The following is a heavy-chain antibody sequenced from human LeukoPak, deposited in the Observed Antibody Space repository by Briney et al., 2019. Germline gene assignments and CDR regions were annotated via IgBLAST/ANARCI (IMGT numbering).Heavy chain of an antibody. CDR2: INPSGGST. CDR3: ARDPRKSSSWIKRLWY. CDR1: GYTFTSYY. Sequence: GASVKVSCKASGYTFTSYYMHWVRQATGQGLEWMGIINPSGGSTSYAQKFQGRVTMTRDMSTSTVYMELSSLRSEDTAVYYCARDPRKSSSWIKRLWYWGQGTLVTVSS. V-gene: IGHV1-46*01. J-gene: IGHJ4*02. D-gene: IGHD6-13*01.